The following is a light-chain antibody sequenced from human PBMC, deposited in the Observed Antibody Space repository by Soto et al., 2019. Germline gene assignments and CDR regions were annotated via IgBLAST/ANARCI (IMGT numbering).Light chain of an antibody. Sequence: QSALTQPASLSGSPGQSVTISCTGTSSHLENYNLVSWYQHHPGKAPKLIIYDVNKRPSGISDRFSGSKSANTASLTISGLQTDDEADYYCCSYAGSSTFVFGGGTQLTVL. CDR2: DVN. CDR1: SSHLENYNL. CDR3: CSYAGSSTFV. V-gene: IGLV2-23*02. J-gene: IGLJ3*02.